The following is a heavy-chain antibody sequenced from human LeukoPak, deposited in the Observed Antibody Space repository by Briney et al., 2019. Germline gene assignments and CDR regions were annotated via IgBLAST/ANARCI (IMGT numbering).Heavy chain of an antibody. Sequence: GGSLRLSCAASGFTFSSYSMNWVRQAPGKGLEWVSYISSSSSTIYYADSVKGRFTISRDNAKNSLYLQMNSLRAEDTAVYYCARGTPSDYWGQGTLVTVSS. V-gene: IGHV3-48*01. CDR2: ISSSSSTI. CDR3: ARGTPSDY. CDR1: GFTFSSYS. J-gene: IGHJ4*02.